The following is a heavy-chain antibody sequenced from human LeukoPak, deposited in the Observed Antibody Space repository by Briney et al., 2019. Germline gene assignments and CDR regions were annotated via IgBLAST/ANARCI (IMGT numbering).Heavy chain of an antibody. V-gene: IGHV4-39*07. CDR1: GGSISSSSYY. Sequence: PSETLSLTCTVSGGSISSSSYYWGWIRQPPGKGLEWIGSIYYSGSTYYNPSLKSRVTISVDTSKNQFSLRLSSVTAAHTAVYYCARHDILTGCIIDYWGQGTLVTVSS. J-gene: IGHJ4*02. D-gene: IGHD3-9*01. CDR2: IYYSGST. CDR3: ARHDILTGCIIDY.